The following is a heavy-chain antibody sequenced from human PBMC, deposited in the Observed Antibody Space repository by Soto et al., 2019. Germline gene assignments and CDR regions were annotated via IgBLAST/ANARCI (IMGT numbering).Heavy chain of an antibody. CDR3: ARANVLRFLEWFSPPTYYYYGMDV. D-gene: IGHD3-3*01. CDR2: IIPIFGTA. CDR1: GGTFSSYA. V-gene: IGHV1-69*06. Sequence: SVKVSCKASGGTFSSYAISWVRQAPGQGLEWMGGIIPIFGTANYAQKFQGRVTITADKSTSTAYMELSSLRSEDTAVYYCARANVLRFLEWFSPPTYYYYGMDVWGQGTTVTVSS. J-gene: IGHJ6*02.